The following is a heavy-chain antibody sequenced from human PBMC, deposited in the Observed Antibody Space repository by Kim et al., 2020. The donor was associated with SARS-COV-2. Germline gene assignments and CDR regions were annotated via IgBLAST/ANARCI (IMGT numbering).Heavy chain of an antibody. J-gene: IGHJ4*02. CDR1: GGSISSSSSY. D-gene: IGHD6-19*01. V-gene: IGHV4-39*01. CDR3: ARQKQWLAPLDY. Sequence: SETLSLTCTVSGGSISSSSSYWDWIRQPPGKGLEWIGSIYYSGSAYYNPSLKSRVTISVDTSKNQFSLKLSSVTAADTAGYYCARQKQWLAPLDYWGQGT. CDR2: IYYSGSA.